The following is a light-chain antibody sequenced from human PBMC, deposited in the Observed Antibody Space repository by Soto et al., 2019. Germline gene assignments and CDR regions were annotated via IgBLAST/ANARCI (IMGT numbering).Light chain of an antibody. J-gene: IGKJ4*01. V-gene: IGKV3-20*01. CDR1: QSVGSRF. CDR2: GTF. Sequence: EIAFTQSPGTLSLSPGERATLSCRASQSVGSRFLAWYQQKPGQAPRLLISGTFSRATGIPDRFSGGGSGTDFNLTISRLETEEFAVYYCQQFSSYTLTFGGGTKLEI. CDR3: QQFSSYTLT.